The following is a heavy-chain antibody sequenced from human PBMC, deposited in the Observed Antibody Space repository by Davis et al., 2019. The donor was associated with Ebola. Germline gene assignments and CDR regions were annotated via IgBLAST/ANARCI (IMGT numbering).Heavy chain of an antibody. CDR1: GFTFSSYW. D-gene: IGHD2-15*01. J-gene: IGHJ3*02. CDR2: IKQDGSEK. V-gene: IGHV3-7*03. Sequence: GESLKISCAASGFTFSSYWMSWVRQAPGKGLEWVANIKQDGSEKYYVDSVKGRFTISRENSKNTLYLQMNSLRAEDSAIYYCATQYSYDFHIWGQGTMVTVSS. CDR3: ATQYSYDFHI.